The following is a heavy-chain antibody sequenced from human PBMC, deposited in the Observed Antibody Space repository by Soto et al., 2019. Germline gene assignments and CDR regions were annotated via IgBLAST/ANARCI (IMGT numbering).Heavy chain of an antibody. Sequence: VGSLRLSGAASGFIFSTYGMYWVRQAPGKGLGWLAVILYDGSKKYYGDSVKGRFTISRDNSKNTLYLQMNSLRVEDTAVYYCARGIPPDYWGQGTLVTVSS. V-gene: IGHV3-33*07. CDR1: GFIFSTYG. CDR3: ARGIPPDY. CDR2: ILYDGSKK. J-gene: IGHJ4*02. D-gene: IGHD6-13*01.